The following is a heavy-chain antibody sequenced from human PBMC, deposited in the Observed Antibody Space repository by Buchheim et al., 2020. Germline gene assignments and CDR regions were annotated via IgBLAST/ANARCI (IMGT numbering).Heavy chain of an antibody. D-gene: IGHD4-23*01. J-gene: IGHJ6*02. CDR1: GFTFSSYA. V-gene: IGHV3-30*04. CDR3: ARDQDYGGNSGPEMVYYYYGMDV. CDR2: ISYDGSNK. Sequence: QVQLVESGGGVVQPGRSLRLSCAASGFTFSSYAMHWVRQAPGKGLEWVAVISYDGSNKYYADSVKGRSTISRDNSKTTLYLQMNSLRAEDTAVYYCARDQDYGGNSGPEMVYYYYGMDVWGQGTT.